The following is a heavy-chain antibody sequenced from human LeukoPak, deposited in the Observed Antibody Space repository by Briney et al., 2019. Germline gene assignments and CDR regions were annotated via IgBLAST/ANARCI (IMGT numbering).Heavy chain of an antibody. CDR2: IKQDGSEK. V-gene: IGHV3-7*03. J-gene: IGHJ4*02. CDR3: AKGYSYGPTRPYYFDY. CDR1: GFTFSSYW. Sequence: GGSLRLSCAASGFTFSSYWMSWVRQAPGKGLEWVANIKQDGSEKYYVDSVKGRFTISRDNAKNSLYLQMNSLRAEDTALYYCAKGYSYGPTRPYYFDYWGQGTLVTVSS. D-gene: IGHD5-18*01.